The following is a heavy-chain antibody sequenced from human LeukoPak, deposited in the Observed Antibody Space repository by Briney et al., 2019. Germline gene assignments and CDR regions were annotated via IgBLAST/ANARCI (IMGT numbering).Heavy chain of an antibody. CDR3: ARASAPHYYYYMDV. CDR1: GYTFTSYD. V-gene: IGHV1-8*01. CDR2: MNPNSGNT. Sequence: RASVKVSCKASGYTFTSYDINWVRQATGQGLEWMGWMNPNSGNTGYAQKFQGRVTMTRNNSISTAYMELSSLRSEDTAVYYCARASAPHYYYYMDVWGKGTTVTVSS. J-gene: IGHJ6*03. D-gene: IGHD6-6*01.